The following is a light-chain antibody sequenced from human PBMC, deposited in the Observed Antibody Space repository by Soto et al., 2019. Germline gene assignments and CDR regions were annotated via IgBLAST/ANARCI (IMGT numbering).Light chain of an antibody. CDR3: QQYGSSSST. Sequence: VFTQSPGTLSLSPGERATLSCRASLSVSSNYVAWYQQKPGQAPRLLIYGASSRATGIPDRFSGSGSGTDFTLTISRLEPEDFAVYYCQQYGSSSSTFGGGTKVDIK. CDR1: LSVSSNY. J-gene: IGKJ4*01. V-gene: IGKV3-20*01. CDR2: GAS.